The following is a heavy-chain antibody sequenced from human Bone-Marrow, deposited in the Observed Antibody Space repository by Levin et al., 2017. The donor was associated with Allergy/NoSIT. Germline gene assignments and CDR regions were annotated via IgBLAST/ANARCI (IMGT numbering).Heavy chain of an antibody. CDR3: ASGGVVVGMDWFDP. J-gene: IGHJ5*02. D-gene: IGHD2-15*01. Sequence: GGSLRLSCAASGFTFSDYSMSWIRQAPGKGLEWVSYIGRSGKTIHYTDSVKGRFTISRDNANNTLFLQMSSLRDDDTAVYYCASGGVVVGMDWFDPWGQGTVVTVSS. V-gene: IGHV3-11*01. CDR2: IGRSGKTI. CDR1: GFTFSDYS.